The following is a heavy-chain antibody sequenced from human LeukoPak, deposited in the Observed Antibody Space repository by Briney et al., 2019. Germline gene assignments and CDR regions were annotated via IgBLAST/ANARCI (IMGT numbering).Heavy chain of an antibody. CDR2: VKSDGSST. D-gene: IGHD1-1*01. V-gene: IGHV3-74*01. Sequence: GGSLRLSCAASGFTFSNYWMHWVRQAPGKGPVWVSRVKSDGSSTRFADSVQRRFTISRDNGKNTLYLQMDSLRAEDTRVYYCARGGEINNWYPGYFDYWGQGALVTVSS. CDR3: ARGGEINNWYPGYFDY. CDR1: GFTFSNYW. J-gene: IGHJ4*02.